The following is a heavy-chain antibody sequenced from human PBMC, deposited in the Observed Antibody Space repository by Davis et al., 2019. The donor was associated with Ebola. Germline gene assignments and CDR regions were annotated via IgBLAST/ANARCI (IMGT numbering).Heavy chain of an antibody. CDR3: ARDEGIMGLDP. CDR1: GFTFSSYG. D-gene: IGHD2-8*01. V-gene: IGHV3-33*01. J-gene: IGHJ5*02. Sequence: GESLKISCAASGFTFSSYGMHWVRQAPGKGLEWVAVIWYDGSNKYYADSVKGRFTISRDNSKNTVYLHMSSLRAEDTAVYYCARDEGIMGLDPWGQGTLVTVSS. CDR2: IWYDGSNK.